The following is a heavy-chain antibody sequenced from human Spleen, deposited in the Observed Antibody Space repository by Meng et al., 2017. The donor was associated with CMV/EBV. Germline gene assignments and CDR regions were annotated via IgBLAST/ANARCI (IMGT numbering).Heavy chain of an antibody. V-gene: IGHV3-30-3*01. CDR1: GFTFNNAW. CDR3: ARAPTQYYDFWSGYYDY. CDR2: ISYDGSNK. Sequence: GESLKIPCAASGFTFNNAWMSWVRQVPGKGLERVAVISYDGSNKYYADSVKGRFTISRDNSKNTLYLQMNSLRAEDTAVYYCARAPTQYYDFWSGYYDYWGQGTLVTVSS. D-gene: IGHD3-3*01. J-gene: IGHJ4*02.